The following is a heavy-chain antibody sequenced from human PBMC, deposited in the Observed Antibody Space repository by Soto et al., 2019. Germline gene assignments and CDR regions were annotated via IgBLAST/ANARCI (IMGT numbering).Heavy chain of an antibody. CDR2: INPDTGST. J-gene: IGHJ5*02. CDR3: ARDLIYYEGGGTNWFDP. V-gene: IGHV1-46*01. D-gene: IGHD3-22*01. CDR1: GYSFTSYR. Sequence: QVQLVQSGAEVKKPGASVKVSCKASGYSFTSYRMHWVRQAPGQGLEWMGIINPDTGSTTYAQKFQGRVTMTRETSTRTVFMELSSLRSEDTAVYYCARDLIYYEGGGTNWFDPWGQGTLVTVSS.